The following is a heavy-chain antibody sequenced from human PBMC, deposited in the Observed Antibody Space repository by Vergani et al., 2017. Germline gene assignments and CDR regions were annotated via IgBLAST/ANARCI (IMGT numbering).Heavy chain of an antibody. Sequence: QVQLQESGPGLVKPSQTLSLTCTVSGGSISSGSYYWSWIRQPAGKGLEWIGRIYTSGSTNYNPSLKSRVTISVDTSKNQFSLKLSSVTAADTAVYYCASFSYYYDSSGRVDYWGQGTLVTVSS. V-gene: IGHV4-61*02. CDR3: ASFSYYYDSSGRVDY. J-gene: IGHJ4*02. D-gene: IGHD3-22*01. CDR2: IYTSGST. CDR1: GGSISSGSYY.